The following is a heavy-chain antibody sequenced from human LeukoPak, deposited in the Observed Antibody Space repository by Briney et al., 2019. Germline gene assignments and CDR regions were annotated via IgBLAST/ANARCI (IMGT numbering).Heavy chain of an antibody. CDR2: IYSDGSST. D-gene: IGHD1-26*01. CDR3: ARVRVNSGSHHAADAFDI. Sequence: QPGGSLRLSCAASGFTFRNYWMHWVRQAPGKGLVWVSRIYSDGSSTNYADSVKGRFTISRDNAKNTLYLQMNSLRVEDTAVFYCARVRVNSGSHHAADAFDIWGQGTMVTVSS. J-gene: IGHJ3*02. CDR1: GFTFRNYW. V-gene: IGHV3-74*01.